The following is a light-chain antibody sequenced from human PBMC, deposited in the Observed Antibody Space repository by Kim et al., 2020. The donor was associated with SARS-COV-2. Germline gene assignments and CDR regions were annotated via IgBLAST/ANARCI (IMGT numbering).Light chain of an antibody. CDR2: EVS. CDR3: SSYTSSSIYV. J-gene: IGLJ1*01. CDR1: SSDVGSYNR. V-gene: IGLV2-18*02. Sequence: QSALTQPPSVSGSPGQSVTISCTGTSSDVGSYNRVSWYLQPPGTAPKLMIYEVSNRPSGVPDRFSGSKSGNTASLTISGLQAEDEADYYCSSYTSSSIYVFGTGTKVTVL.